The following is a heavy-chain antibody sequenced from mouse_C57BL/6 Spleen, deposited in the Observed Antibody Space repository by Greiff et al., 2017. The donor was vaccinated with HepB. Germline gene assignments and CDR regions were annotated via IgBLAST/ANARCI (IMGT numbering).Heavy chain of an antibody. J-gene: IGHJ3*01. CDR2: ISGGGGNT. CDR3: ARHKGGYDGGFAY. V-gene: IGHV5-9*01. CDR1: GFTFSSYT. Sequence: EVQVVESGGGLVKPGGSLKLSCAASGFTFSSYTMSWVRQTPEKRLEWVATISGGGGNTYYPDSVKGRFTISRDNAKNTLYLQMSSLRSEDTALYYCARHKGGYDGGFAYWGQGTLVTVSA. D-gene: IGHD2-2*01.